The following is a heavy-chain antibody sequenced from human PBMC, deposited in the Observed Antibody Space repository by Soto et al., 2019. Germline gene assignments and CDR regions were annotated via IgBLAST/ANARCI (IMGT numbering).Heavy chain of an antibody. CDR1: GGSFNSNY. CDR3: LSARFDY. V-gene: IGHV4-34*01. Sequence: SETLSLTCAVSGGSFNSNYWTWVRQPPGKGLEWIGEINHSGSTNYNPSLKSRVTISVDTSKNQFSLNLRSVTAADTAVYYCLSARFDYWGQGTLVIVSS. D-gene: IGHD6-19*01. J-gene: IGHJ4*02. CDR2: INHSGST.